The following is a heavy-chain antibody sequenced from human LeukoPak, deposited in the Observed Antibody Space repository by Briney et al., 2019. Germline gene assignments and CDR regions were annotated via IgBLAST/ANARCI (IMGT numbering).Heavy chain of an antibody. D-gene: IGHD2-15*01. CDR3: ARLRYCSGGSCYSRSRRHGKLSAHDAFDI. J-gene: IGHJ3*02. Sequence: SETLSLTCAVYGGSFSGYYWSWIRQPPGKGLEWIGEINHSGSTNYNPSLKSRVTISVDTSKNQFSLKLSSVTAADTAVYYCARLRYCSGGSCYSRSRRHGKLSAHDAFDIWGQGTMVTVSS. V-gene: IGHV4-34*01. CDR2: INHSGST. CDR1: GGSFSGYY.